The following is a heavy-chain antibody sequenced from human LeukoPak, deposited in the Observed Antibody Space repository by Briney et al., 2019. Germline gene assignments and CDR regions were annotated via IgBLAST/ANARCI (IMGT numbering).Heavy chain of an antibody. D-gene: IGHD1-26*01. V-gene: IGHV3-23*01. CDR1: GFTFSSYA. Sequence: GGSLRLSCAASGFTFSSYAMSWVRQGPGKGLEWVSGISGSGDSTYYADSVKGRFTISRDNSKNTLYLQMNSLGGEDTAEYYCAKDLPSNIVGASYYFDYWGQGILVTVSS. CDR3: AKDLPSNIVGASYYFDY. CDR2: ISGSGDST. J-gene: IGHJ4*02.